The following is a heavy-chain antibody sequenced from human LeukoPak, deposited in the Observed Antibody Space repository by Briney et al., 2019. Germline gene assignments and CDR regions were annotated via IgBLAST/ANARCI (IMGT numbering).Heavy chain of an antibody. CDR3: AVETYYYGSGSYSIDY. D-gene: IGHD3-10*01. CDR1: GGTFSSYA. J-gene: IGHJ4*02. CDR2: IIPIFGTA. Sequence: GASVKVSCKASGGTFSSYAISWVRQAPGHGLEWMGGIIPIFGTANYAQKSQDRVTITADESTSTAYMELSSLRSEDTAVYYCAVETYYYGSGSYSIDYWGQRTLVTVSS. V-gene: IGHV1-69*13.